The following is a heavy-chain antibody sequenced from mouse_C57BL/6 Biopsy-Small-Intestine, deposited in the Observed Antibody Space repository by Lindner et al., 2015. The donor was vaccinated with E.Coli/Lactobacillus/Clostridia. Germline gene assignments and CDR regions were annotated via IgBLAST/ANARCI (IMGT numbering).Heavy chain of an antibody. J-gene: IGHJ1*03. Sequence: VQLQESGGGLVKPGGSLKLSCAASGFTFSDYGMHWVRQAPEKGLEWVAYISSGSSTIYYADTVKGRFTISRDNAKNTLFLQMTSLRSEDTAMCYCATTGTSGYFDVWGTGTTVTVSS. CDR3: ATTGTSGYFDV. V-gene: IGHV5-17*01. D-gene: IGHD4-1*02. CDR2: ISSGSSTI. CDR1: GFTFSDYG.